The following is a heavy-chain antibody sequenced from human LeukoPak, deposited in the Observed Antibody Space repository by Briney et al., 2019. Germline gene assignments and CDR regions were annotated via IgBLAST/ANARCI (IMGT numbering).Heavy chain of an antibody. V-gene: IGHV3-33*08. CDR2: IWYDGSEK. CDR3: ARAGYYYDSSGAWFDP. CDR1: GFALSSHW. Sequence: PGGSLRLSCAASGFALSSHWMTWVRQAPGKGLEWVAVIWYDGSEKYYPDFVKGRFTISRDNSKNTLYLQMNSLRAEDTAIYYCARAGYYYDSSGAWFDPWGQGTLVTVSS. D-gene: IGHD3-22*01. J-gene: IGHJ5*02.